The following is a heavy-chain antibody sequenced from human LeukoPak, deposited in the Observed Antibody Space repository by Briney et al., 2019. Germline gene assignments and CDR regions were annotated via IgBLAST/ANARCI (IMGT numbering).Heavy chain of an antibody. Sequence: KPSETLSLTCTVSGGSISSYYWSWIRQPAGKGLEWIGRIYTSGSTNYNPSLKSRVTMPVDTSKNQFFLKLSSVTAADTAVYYCAKQPKWELRPYFDYWGQGTLVTVSS. D-gene: IGHD1-26*01. CDR2: IYTSGST. CDR3: AKQPKWELRPYFDY. J-gene: IGHJ4*02. V-gene: IGHV4-4*07. CDR1: GGSISSYY.